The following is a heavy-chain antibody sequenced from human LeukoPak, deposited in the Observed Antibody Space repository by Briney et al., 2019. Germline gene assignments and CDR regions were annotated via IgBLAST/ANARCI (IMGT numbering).Heavy chain of an antibody. V-gene: IGHV3-30*18. Sequence: GGSLRLSCAASGFTFSNYGMHWVRQSPGKGLEWVAIIAYDGSNKYYADSVMGRFTISRDNSKKTLYLQMNNLRAEDTAVYYCAKDPTTTAVIAAAGTGWFDPWGQGTLVTVSS. J-gene: IGHJ5*02. CDR3: AKDPTTTAVIAAAGTGWFDP. CDR2: IAYDGSNK. CDR1: GFTFSNYG. D-gene: IGHD6-13*01.